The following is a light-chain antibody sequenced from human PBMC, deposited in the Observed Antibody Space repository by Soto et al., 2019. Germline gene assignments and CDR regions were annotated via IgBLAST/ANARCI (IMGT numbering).Light chain of an antibody. CDR1: SSNSGSNY. V-gene: IGLV1-47*01. Sequence: HSVLTGPPSAAGTPGQRVTSCCSGSSSNSGSNYVYWYQQLPGTAPKLLIYRNNQRPSGVPDRFSGSKSGTSASLAISGLRSEDEADYYCAAWDDSLSVLYVFGTGTKVTVL. CDR2: RNN. J-gene: IGLJ1*01. CDR3: AAWDDSLSVLYV.